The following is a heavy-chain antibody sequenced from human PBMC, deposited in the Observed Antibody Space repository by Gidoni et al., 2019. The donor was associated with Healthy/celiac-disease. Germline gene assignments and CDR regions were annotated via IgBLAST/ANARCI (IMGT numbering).Heavy chain of an antibody. Sequence: QVQLQQWGAGLLKPSETLSLTCAVYGGSFSGYYWSWIRQPPGKGLEWIGEINHSGSTNYNPSLKSRVTISVDTSKNQFSLKLSSVTAADTAVYYCARASGCSGGSCYVYYYYGMDVWGQGTTVTVSS. D-gene: IGHD2-15*01. CDR3: ARASGCSGGSCYVYYYYGMDV. J-gene: IGHJ6*02. CDR1: GGSFSGYY. V-gene: IGHV4-34*01. CDR2: INHSGST.